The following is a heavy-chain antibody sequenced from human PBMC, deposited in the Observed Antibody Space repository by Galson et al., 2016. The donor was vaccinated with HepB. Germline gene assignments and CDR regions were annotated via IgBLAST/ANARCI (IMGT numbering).Heavy chain of an antibody. J-gene: IGHJ4*02. Sequence: LRLSCAASGLTFRNYAMTWVRQAPGKGLEWVSTISGNGDTTFYADSVKGRFTISRDNSRNTVYLQMNSLRAEDTAVYYCAKGGHLSPFDYWGQGTLVTVSS. CDR2: ISGNGDTT. V-gene: IGHV3-23*01. D-gene: IGHD3-16*01. CDR1: GLTFRNYA. CDR3: AKGGHLSPFDY.